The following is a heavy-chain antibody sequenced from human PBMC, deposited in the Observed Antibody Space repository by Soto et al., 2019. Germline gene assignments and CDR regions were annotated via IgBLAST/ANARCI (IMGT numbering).Heavy chain of an antibody. CDR2: INPSGGST. CDR3: ARDLSPAMTPGAFDI. Sequence: GASVKVSCKVSGYTLTELSMHWVRQAPGKGLEWMGIINPSGGSTSYAQKFQGRVTMTRDTSTSTVYMELSSLRSEDTAVYYCARDLSPAMTPGAFDIWGQGTMVTVSS. V-gene: IGHV1-46*01. J-gene: IGHJ3*02. CDR1: GYTLTELS.